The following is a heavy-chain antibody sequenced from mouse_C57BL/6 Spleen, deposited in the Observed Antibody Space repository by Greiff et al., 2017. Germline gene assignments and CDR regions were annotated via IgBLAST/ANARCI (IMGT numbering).Heavy chain of an antibody. V-gene: IGHV1-22*01. Sequence: VQLQQSGPELVKPGASVKMSCKASGYTFTDYNMHWVKQSHGKSLEWIGYINPNNGGTSYNQKFKGKATLTVNKSSSTAYMELRSLTSEDSAVYYCANSNYANYFDYWGQGTTLTVSS. CDR1: GYTFTDYN. CDR3: ANSNYANYFDY. J-gene: IGHJ2*01. D-gene: IGHD2-5*01. CDR2: INPNNGGT.